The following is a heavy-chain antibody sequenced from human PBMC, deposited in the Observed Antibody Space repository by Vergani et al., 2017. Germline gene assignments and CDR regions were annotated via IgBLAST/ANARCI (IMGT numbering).Heavy chain of an antibody. CDR1: GGSISSGSYY. J-gene: IGHJ4*02. D-gene: IGHD5-24*01. CDR3: ARDPGGVEMATIFFY. V-gene: IGHV4-61*02. CDR2: IYTSGST. Sequence: QVQLQESGPGLVKPSQTLSLTCTVSGGSISSGSYYWSWIRQPAGKGLEWIGRIYTSGSTNYNPSLKSRVTISVDTSKNQFSLKLSSVTAADTAVYYCARDPGGVEMATIFFYWGQGTLVTVSS.